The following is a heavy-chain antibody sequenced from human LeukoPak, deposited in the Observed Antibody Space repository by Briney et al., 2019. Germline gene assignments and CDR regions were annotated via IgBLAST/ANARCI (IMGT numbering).Heavy chain of an antibody. Sequence: SETLSLPCTVSGYFIRRGFYWGWIRQPPGKGLEWIGSFYHSGRTYYNPSLESRVTISLDTSKNQLSLKQTSVTAADTAVYYCARGVGPTTAQSTFDYWGQGALVTVSS. J-gene: IGHJ4*02. CDR1: GYFIRRGFY. D-gene: IGHD1-26*01. V-gene: IGHV4-38-2*02. CDR3: ARGVGPTTAQSTFDY. CDR2: FYHSGRT.